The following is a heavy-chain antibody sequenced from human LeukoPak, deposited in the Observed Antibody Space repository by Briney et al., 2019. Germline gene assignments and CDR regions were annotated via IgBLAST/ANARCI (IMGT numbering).Heavy chain of an antibody. Sequence: NPGGSLRLSCAASGFTFSNHGMNWVRQAPGKGLEWVSGISPSGDIRYYADSVKGRFTISRDNAKNSLYLQMNSLRAEDTAVYYCAREEYCTGGRCYSLGWFDSWGQGTLVTVSS. J-gene: IGHJ5*01. CDR3: AREEYCTGGRCYSLGWFDS. CDR2: ISPSGDIR. CDR1: GFTFSNHG. D-gene: IGHD2-15*01. V-gene: IGHV3-23*01.